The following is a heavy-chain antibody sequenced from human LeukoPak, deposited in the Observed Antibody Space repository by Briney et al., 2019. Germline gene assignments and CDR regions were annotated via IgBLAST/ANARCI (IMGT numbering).Heavy chain of an antibody. CDR3: ARGYGSGSSYWYFDL. CDR1: GGTFSSYA. J-gene: IGHJ2*01. V-gene: IGHV1-69*05. CDR2: IIPGFGTA. D-gene: IGHD3-10*01. Sequence: SVNVSCKASGGTFSSYAISWVRQAPGQGLEWMGGIIPGFGTANYAQKFQGRVTITTDESTSTAYMELSSLRSEDTAVYFCARGYGSGSSYWYFDLWGRGTLVTVSS.